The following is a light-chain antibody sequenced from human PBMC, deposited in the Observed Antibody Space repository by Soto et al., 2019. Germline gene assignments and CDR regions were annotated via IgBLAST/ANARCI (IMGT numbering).Light chain of an antibody. CDR1: QDIYKY. Sequence: DIQMTQSPSSLSAAVGDRVTFTCQASQDIYKYLNWYQQKPGKAPKLLIYDASNLERGVPSRFSGSGSGTDFALTISSLQPDDFAIFFCQQTYRTPPFTFGPGTRVDLK. CDR2: DAS. J-gene: IGKJ3*01. CDR3: QQTYRTPPFT. V-gene: IGKV1-39*01.